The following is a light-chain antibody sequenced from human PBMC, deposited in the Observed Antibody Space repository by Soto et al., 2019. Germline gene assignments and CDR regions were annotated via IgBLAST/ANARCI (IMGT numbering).Light chain of an antibody. CDR3: LSYRSTGTLV. J-gene: IGLJ3*02. CDR2: DVS. V-gene: IGLV2-14*03. CDR1: SSDVGGYNH. Sequence: QSALTQPASVSGSPGQSITISCTGTSSDVGGYNHVSWYQHHPDKAPKLMLYDVSNRPSGVSNRFSGSKSGNTASLTISRLQAEDEADYYCLSYRSTGTLVFGGGTKVTVL.